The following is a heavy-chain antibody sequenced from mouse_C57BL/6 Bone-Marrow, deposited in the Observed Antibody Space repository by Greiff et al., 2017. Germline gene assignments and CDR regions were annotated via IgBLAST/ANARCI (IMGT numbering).Heavy chain of an antibody. CDR1: GYTFTDYY. D-gene: IGHD6-5*01. V-gene: IGHV1-26*01. Sequence: EVQLQQSGPELVKPGASVKISCKASGYTFTDYYMNWVKQSHGKSLEWIGDINPNNGGTSYNQKFKGKATLTVDKSSSTAYMELRSLTSEDSAVYYCARRGTYDYYAMDYWGQGTSVTVSS. CDR2: INPNNGGT. J-gene: IGHJ4*01. CDR3: ARRGTYDYYAMDY.